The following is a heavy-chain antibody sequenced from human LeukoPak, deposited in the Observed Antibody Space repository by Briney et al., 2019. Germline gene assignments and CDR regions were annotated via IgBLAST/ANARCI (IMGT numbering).Heavy chain of an antibody. CDR2: ISYEGNNI. J-gene: IGHJ4*02. V-gene: IGHV3-30-3*01. CDR1: GFTFSSYA. CDR3: AKDLAYYGSGRLDEEISDY. D-gene: IGHD3-10*01. Sequence: GSSLRLSCAASGFTFSSYAMQWARQAPGKGLEWVAVISYEGNNIYYADSVKGRFTIYRDNSKNTLYLQMNSLRAEDAAVYYCAKDLAYYGSGRLDEEISDYWGQGTLVTVSS.